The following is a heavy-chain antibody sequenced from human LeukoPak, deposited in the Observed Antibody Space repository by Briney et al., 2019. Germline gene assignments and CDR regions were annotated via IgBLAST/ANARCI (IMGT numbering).Heavy chain of an antibody. J-gene: IGHJ4*02. CDR3: AKRSGAPNNFDY. Sequence: GGSPRLSCAASGFTFDEHDMFWVRQVPGKGLEWVCLISKDGGNKQYADSVKGRFSVSRDNNRNSLSLQMKSLRSEDTALYFCAKRSGAPNNFDYWGQGALVTVSS. V-gene: IGHV3-43*02. CDR2: ISKDGGNK. CDR1: GFTFDEHD. D-gene: IGHD1-26*01.